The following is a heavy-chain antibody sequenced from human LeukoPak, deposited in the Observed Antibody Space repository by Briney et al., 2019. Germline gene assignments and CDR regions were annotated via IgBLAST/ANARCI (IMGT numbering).Heavy chain of an antibody. CDR2: IKQDGSQK. J-gene: IGHJ4*02. CDR1: GFTFSSYS. D-gene: IGHD6-19*01. V-gene: IGHV3-7*01. Sequence: GGSLRLSCAASGFTFSSYSMNWVRQAPGKGLEWVANIKQDGSQKYYVDSVKGRFTISRDNAKSSLYLRMNSLRAEDTAVYYCALGSGWTFDYWGQGTLVTVSS. CDR3: ALGSGWTFDY.